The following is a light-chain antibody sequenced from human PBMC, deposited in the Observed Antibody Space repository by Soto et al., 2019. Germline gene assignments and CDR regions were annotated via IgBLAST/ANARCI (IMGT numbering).Light chain of an antibody. CDR1: QSVSSSY. CDR2: GAS. V-gene: IGKV3-20*01. J-gene: IGKJ3*01. CDR3: QQYGSSQGLT. Sequence: EIVLTQSPGTLSLSPGERATLSCRASQSVSSSYLAWYQQKPGQAPRLLIYGASSRATGIPDRFSGSGSGTDFTLSISRLEPEDFAVYYYQQYGSSQGLTFGPGTKVDIK.